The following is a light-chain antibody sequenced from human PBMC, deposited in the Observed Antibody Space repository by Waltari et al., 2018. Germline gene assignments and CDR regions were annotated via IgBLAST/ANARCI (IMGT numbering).Light chain of an antibody. CDR3: QVWDSGSDHYV. CDR1: KIGSKN. CDR2: DEG. J-gene: IGLJ1*01. V-gene: IGLV3-21*02. Sequence: SYVLTQPPSVSVAPGQTARITCDGNKIGSKNVHWYQQKPGQAPVLVVYDEGDRPSGIPERFSGSNSGNTATLPISRVDAGYEADYYCQVWDSGSDHYVFGTVTKVTVL.